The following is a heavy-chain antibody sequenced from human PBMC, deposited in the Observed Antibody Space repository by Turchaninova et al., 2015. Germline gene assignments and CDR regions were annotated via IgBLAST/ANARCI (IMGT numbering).Heavy chain of an antibody. CDR3: ARVDYGDSNFDY. CDR2: INYDRST. Sequence: VHLQPWGSGLLQSSPTLSLTCSGTCGSFTGYSWTFPRQPPGKGLGWIGQINYDRSTNYNPSLKGRVTISEDTSKKQFSLNLKSVTAADTAVYYCARVDYGDSNFDYWGQGTLVTVPS. J-gene: IGHJ4*02. CDR1: CGSFTGYS. V-gene: IGHV4-34*01. D-gene: IGHD4-17*01.